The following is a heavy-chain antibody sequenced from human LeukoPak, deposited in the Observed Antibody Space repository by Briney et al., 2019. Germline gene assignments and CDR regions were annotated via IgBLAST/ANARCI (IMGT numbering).Heavy chain of an antibody. J-gene: IGHJ6*02. Sequence: GASVKVSCKVSGYTLTELSMHWVRQAPGKGLEWMGGFDPEDGETIYAQKFQGRVTMTEDTSTDTAYMEPSSLRSEDTAVYYCATDLVRMVRGSNLYGMDVWGQGTTVTVSS. CDR1: GYTLTELS. CDR3: ATDLVRMVRGSNLYGMDV. V-gene: IGHV1-24*01. CDR2: FDPEDGET. D-gene: IGHD3-10*01.